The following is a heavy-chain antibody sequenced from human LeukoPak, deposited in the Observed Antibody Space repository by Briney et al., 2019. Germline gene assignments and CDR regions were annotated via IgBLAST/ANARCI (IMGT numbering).Heavy chain of an antibody. CDR1: GFTFSSFA. J-gene: IGHJ4*02. CDR2: STNKATSYTT. CDR3: VRGYHSFDL. V-gene: IGHV3-72*01. D-gene: IGHD2-2*01. Sequence: GGSLRLSCAASGFTFSSFAMSWVRQAAGKGLEWVGRSTNKATSYTTKYAASVQGRFTISRDESKSSLFLQMNSLKAEDTAVYYCVRGYHSFDLWGQGTLVTVSS.